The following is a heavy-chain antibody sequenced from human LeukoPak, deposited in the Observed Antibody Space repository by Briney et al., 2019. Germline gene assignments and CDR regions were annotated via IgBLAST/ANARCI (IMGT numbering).Heavy chain of an antibody. CDR1: GGSFSGYY. J-gene: IGHJ3*02. Sequence: SETLSLTCAVYGGSFSGYYWSWIRQPPGKGLEWIGEINHSGSTNYNASLKSRVTISVDTSKNQFSLKLSSVTAADTAVYYCAREEDCSGGICYLGNAFDIWGQGTMVTVSS. CDR2: INHSGST. V-gene: IGHV4-34*01. D-gene: IGHD2-15*01. CDR3: AREEDCSGGICYLGNAFDI.